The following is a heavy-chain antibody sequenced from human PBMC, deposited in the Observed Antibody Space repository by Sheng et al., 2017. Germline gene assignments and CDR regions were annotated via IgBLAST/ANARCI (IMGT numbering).Heavy chain of an antibody. D-gene: IGHD4-17*01. CDR1: GFTFSRHY. V-gene: IGHV3-23*04. Sequence: EVQLVESGGGLVQPGGSLGLSCTASGFTFSRHYMGWVRQAPGKGLEWVSAISGSGGSANYADSVKGRFSLSRDNSKNTLYLQMNSLRAEDTAVYYCAKLGKSVSYGDYRFPFDIWGQGTMVAVSS. CDR2: ISGSGGSA. CDR3: AKLGKSVSYGDYRFPFDI. J-gene: IGHJ3*02.